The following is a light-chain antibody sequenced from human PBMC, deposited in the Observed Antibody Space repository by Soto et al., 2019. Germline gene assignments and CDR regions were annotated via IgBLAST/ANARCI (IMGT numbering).Light chain of an antibody. CDR1: QSISNN. CDR2: GAS. V-gene: IGKV3-15*01. CDR3: QQYKNWPT. J-gene: IGKJ1*01. Sequence: EIVMTQSPATLSVSPGERATLSCRASQSISNNLAWYQQKPGQAPSLLFYGASNRASGVPARFSGSGSGTEFTLTISSLQSEDFTVYYCQQYKNWPTFGQGTKVDIK.